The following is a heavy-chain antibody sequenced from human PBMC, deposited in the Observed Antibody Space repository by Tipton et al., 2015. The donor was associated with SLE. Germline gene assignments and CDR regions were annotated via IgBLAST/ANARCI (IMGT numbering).Heavy chain of an antibody. D-gene: IGHD2-15*01. V-gene: IGHV4-39*07. Sequence: LRLSCTLFGGSVSSRAYSWGWIRQSPGEGLEWIGYVYYSGTTNYNPSLNSRVTISLDPSKNQFSLKLTSVTAADTAMYYCARDGGHTYLLGSFDYWGQGTPVTVS. CDR2: VYYSGTT. CDR3: ARDGGHTYLLGSFDY. CDR1: GGSVSSRAYS. J-gene: IGHJ4*02.